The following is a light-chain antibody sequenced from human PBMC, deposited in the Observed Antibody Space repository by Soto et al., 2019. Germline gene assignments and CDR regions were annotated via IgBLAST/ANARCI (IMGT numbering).Light chain of an antibody. V-gene: IGKV1-33*01. Sequence: DTQLAPPPCSLSASVGDSHTITCRSSQGISNYLAWYQQKPGKAPKLLIYEASNLETGVPSRFSGSGSGTDFTFTTSSLQPEDMATYYCQQYDNLPLTFGGGTKVDIK. J-gene: IGKJ4*01. CDR1: QGISNY. CDR3: QQYDNLPLT. CDR2: EAS.